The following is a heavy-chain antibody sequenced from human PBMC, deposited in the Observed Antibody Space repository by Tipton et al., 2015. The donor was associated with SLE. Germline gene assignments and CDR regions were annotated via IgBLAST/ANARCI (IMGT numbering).Heavy chain of an antibody. J-gene: IGHJ4*02. D-gene: IGHD7-27*01. CDR3: ARGQRVERKKLGIGTAASGFDY. Sequence: GSLRLSCAASGFTFSSYWMHWVRQAPGQGLVWVARVSNDEGSKSYTDSVRGRFTIFRDNTKNTLYLQMNSLRVDDTAVYYCARGQRVERKKLGIGTAASGFDYWGQGTLVPVSS. CDR1: GFTFSSYW. CDR2: VSNDEGSK. V-gene: IGHV3-74*01.